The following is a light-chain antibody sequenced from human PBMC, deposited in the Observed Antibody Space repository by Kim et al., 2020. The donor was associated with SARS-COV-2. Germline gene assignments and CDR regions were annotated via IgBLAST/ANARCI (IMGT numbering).Light chain of an antibody. CDR3: QKYNSAPWT. Sequence: ASVGDRCTITCRASQGIKTYLAWYQQKPGKVPKLLIYGASALHSGVPSRFSGSGSGTDFTLTISSLQPEDVATHYCQKYNSAPWTFGQGTKVDIK. V-gene: IGKV1-27*01. CDR2: GAS. J-gene: IGKJ1*01. CDR1: QGIKTY.